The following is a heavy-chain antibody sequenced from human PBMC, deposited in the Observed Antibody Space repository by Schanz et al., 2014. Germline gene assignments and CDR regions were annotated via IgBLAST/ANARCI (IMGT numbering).Heavy chain of an antibody. CDR1: GFTFSDYY. Sequence: QVQLEESGGGLVTPGGSLRLSCAASGFTFSDYYMSWIRQAPGKGLECISYISSRGTTIYYADSVKGRFTISRDNAENSLYLQMNSLRAEDTALYYCAKDPHRDYGGKPQAFDIWGQGTMVTVSS. J-gene: IGHJ3*02. CDR2: ISSRGTTI. CDR3: AKDPHRDYGGKPQAFDI. D-gene: IGHD4-17*01. V-gene: IGHV3-11*04.